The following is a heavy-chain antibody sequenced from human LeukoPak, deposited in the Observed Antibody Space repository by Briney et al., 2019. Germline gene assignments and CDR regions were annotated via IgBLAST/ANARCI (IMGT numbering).Heavy chain of an antibody. CDR2: ISYDGSNK. J-gene: IGHJ4*02. CDR1: GFTFSSYA. D-gene: IGHD1-20*01. Sequence: PGGSLRLSCTASGFTFSSYAMHWVRQAPVKGLEWVAVISYDGSNKYYADSVKGRFTISRDNSKNTLYLQMNSLRAEDTAVYYCARGKTSNWNYFDYWGQGTLVTVSS. CDR3: ARGKTSNWNYFDY. V-gene: IGHV3-30-3*01.